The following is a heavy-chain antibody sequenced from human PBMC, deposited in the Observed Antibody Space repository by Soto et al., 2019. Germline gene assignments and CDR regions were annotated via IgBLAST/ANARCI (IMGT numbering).Heavy chain of an antibody. CDR3: ARVPSP. Sequence: SETLSLTCAVSGGSISSGGYSWSWIRQPPGKGLEWIGYIYHSGSTYYNPSLKSRVTISVDRSKNQFSLKLSSVTAAYTAVYYCARVPSPWGKGTLVTVAS. V-gene: IGHV4-30-2*01. J-gene: IGHJ5*02. CDR1: GGSISSGGYS. CDR2: IYHSGST.